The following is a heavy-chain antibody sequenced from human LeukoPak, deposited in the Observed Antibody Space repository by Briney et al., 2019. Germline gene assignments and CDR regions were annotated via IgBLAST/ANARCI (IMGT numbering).Heavy chain of an antibody. Sequence: GEPLKISCKGSGYSFTSYWIVWVRQMPGKGLEGMGIIYPGDSHTRYSTSFQGQVTISADKSISTAYLQWSSLKASDTAMYYCARRGRWLQSYYFDYWGQGTLVTVSS. V-gene: IGHV5-51*01. CDR2: IYPGDSHT. CDR1: GYSFTSYW. J-gene: IGHJ4*02. D-gene: IGHD5-24*01. CDR3: ARRGRWLQSYYFDY.